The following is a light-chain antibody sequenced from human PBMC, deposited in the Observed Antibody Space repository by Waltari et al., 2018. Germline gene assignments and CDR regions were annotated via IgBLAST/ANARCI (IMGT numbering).Light chain of an antibody. CDR3: CSYAGSYTWV. CDR1: SSDVGNYNL. V-gene: IGLV2-23*01. CDR2: DDN. Sequence: QSALTQPASVSGSPGQSITLPCTGTSSDVGNYNLASWYQQYPAKAPKVMIYDDNRRPSGVSDRFSGSKSGNTASLTISGVQAEDEADYYCCSYAGSYTWVFGGGTKLTVL. J-gene: IGLJ3*02.